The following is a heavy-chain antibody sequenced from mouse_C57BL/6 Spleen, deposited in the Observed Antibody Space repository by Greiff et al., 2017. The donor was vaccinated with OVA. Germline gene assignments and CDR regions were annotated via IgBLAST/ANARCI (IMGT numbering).Heavy chain of an antibody. J-gene: IGHJ2*01. V-gene: IGHV1-39*01. CDR1: GYSFTDYY. D-gene: IGHD2-3*01. CDR3: ARNDGYYGGGFDY. CDR2: INPNYGTT. Sequence: VQLQQSGPELVKPGASVKISCKASGYSFTDYYMNWVKQSNGQSLEWIGVINPNYGTTRYHQKFTGKATLTVDKSSSTAYMQLNSLTSEDSAVYDCARNDGYYGGGFDYWGKGTTLTVSS.